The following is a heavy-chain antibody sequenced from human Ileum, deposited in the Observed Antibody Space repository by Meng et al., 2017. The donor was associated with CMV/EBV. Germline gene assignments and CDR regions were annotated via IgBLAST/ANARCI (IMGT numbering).Heavy chain of an antibody. D-gene: IGHD2-21*01. V-gene: IGHV1-69*05. CDR3: AREEVRLRYFDY. CDR2: IIPIFGTA. Sequence: SVKVSCKASGGTFSSYAISWVRQAPGQGLEWMGGIIPIFGTANYAQKFQGRVTIPTDESTSTAYMELSSLRSEDTAVYYCAREEVRLRYFDYWGQGTVVTVSS. CDR1: GGTFSSYA. J-gene: IGHJ4*02.